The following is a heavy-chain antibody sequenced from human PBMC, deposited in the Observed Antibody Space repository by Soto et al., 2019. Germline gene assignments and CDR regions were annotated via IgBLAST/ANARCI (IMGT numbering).Heavy chain of an antibody. J-gene: IGHJ5*02. CDR1: GGSISSSSYY. V-gene: IGHV4-39*01. Sequence: SENLSLTCTVSGGSISSSSYYWGWIRQPPGKGLEWIGTVYFTGSTYYNPSLKSRVTISVDTSKSQFSLNLSSVTAADTAVYYCARAYTPYYATPNWFDPWGQGTLVTVSS. D-gene: IGHD2-8*01. CDR3: ARAYTPYYATPNWFDP. CDR2: VYFTGST.